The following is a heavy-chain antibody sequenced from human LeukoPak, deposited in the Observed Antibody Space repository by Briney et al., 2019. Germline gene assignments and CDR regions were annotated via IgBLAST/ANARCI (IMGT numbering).Heavy chain of an antibody. V-gene: IGHV3-9*01. CDR1: GFTFDDYA. CDR3: AKDIWSRGYDYVPDY. J-gene: IGHJ4*02. Sequence: GGSLRLSCAASGFTFDDYAMHWVRQAPGKGLEWVSGITWSRNVLEYADSVKGRFTISRDNAKNSLYLQMNSLRAEDTALYYCAKDIWSRGYDYVPDYWGQGTLVTVSS. CDR2: ITWSRNVL. D-gene: IGHD5-12*01.